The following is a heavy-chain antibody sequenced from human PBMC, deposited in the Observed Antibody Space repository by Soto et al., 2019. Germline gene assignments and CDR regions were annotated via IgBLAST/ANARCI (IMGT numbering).Heavy chain of an antibody. V-gene: IGHV3-23*01. Sequence: GGSLRLSCAASGFTFSSYAMSWVRQAPGKGLEWVSAISGSGGSTYYADSVKGRFTISRDNSKNTLYLQMNSLRAEDTAVYYCAKLPAGYCRGGSCYSSDYWGQGTLVTVSS. CDR3: AKLPAGYCRGGSCYSSDY. D-gene: IGHD2-15*01. CDR2: ISGSGGST. CDR1: GFTFSSYA. J-gene: IGHJ4*02.